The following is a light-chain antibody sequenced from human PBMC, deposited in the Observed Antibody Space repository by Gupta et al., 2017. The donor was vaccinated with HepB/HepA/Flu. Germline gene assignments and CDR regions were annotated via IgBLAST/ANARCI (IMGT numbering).Light chain of an antibody. V-gene: IGLV1-40*01. CDR2: GNI. CDR3: QSYDSSLGAYV. CDR1: SSNIGAGYD. Sequence: QSVLTQPPSVSGAPGQRVSISCTGSSSNIGAGYDVHWYQQLPGTAPKLLIYGNINRPSGLPDRFPGSKSGTSASLAITGLQAEDEADYYCQSYDSSLGAYVFGTGTKVTVL. J-gene: IGLJ1*01.